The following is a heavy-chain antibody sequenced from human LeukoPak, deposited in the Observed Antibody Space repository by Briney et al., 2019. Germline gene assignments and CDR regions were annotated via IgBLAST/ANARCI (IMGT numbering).Heavy chain of an antibody. J-gene: IGHJ4*02. CDR1: GYTFTGYY. Sequence: ASVKVSCKASGYTFTGYYMHWVRQDPGQGLEWMGWINPNSGGTNYAQKLQGRVTMTRDTSISTAYMELSRLRSDDTAVYYCAKDDAWLRFGEWSQGTLVTVSS. CDR2: INPNSGGT. V-gene: IGHV1-2*02. CDR3: AKDDAWLRFGE. D-gene: IGHD3-10*01.